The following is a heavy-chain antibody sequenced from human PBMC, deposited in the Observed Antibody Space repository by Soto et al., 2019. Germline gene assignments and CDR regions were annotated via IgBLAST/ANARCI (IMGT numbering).Heavy chain of an antibody. CDR3: AKAMIGSYESDACDF. CDR1: GFRCSGYS. V-gene: IGHV3-30*18. CDR2: ITYYESTT. Sequence: GGSVRLCGAASGFRCSGYSIHWVRQAPGRGLEWVSVITYYESTTFYADSVKGRFTICRDNSKNTLFLPMNSLRPEDPAVYYCAKAMIGSYESDACDFWGQGTMVT. J-gene: IGHJ3*01. D-gene: IGHD3-22*01.